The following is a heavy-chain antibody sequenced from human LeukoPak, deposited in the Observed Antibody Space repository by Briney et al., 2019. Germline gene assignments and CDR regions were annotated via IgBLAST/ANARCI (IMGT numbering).Heavy chain of an antibody. D-gene: IGHD2-2*02. J-gene: IGHJ4*02. CDR1: GFTFSNFA. V-gene: IGHV3-23*01. CDR3: VKGLYTIDY. Sequence: GGSLRLSCAASGFTFSNFAMNWVRQAPGKGLEWVSAISAGGTFYADFVKGRFTISRDNSKNTLYLQMNSLRVDDKAVYYCVKGLYTIDYWGQGTLVTVSS. CDR2: ISAGGT.